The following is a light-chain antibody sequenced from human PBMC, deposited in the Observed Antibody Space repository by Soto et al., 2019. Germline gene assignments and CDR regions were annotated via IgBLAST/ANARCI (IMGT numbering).Light chain of an antibody. V-gene: IGKV3-11*01. J-gene: IGKJ2*01. CDR2: DAS. CDR1: QSVSSY. Sequence: EIVLTQSPATLSLSPGERATLSCRASQSVSSYLAWYQQKPGQAPRLLIYDASNSATGIPARFSGSGSGTDFTLTISSLETEDFAVYYCQQRSNWPPYTFGQGTKLEIK. CDR3: QQRSNWPPYT.